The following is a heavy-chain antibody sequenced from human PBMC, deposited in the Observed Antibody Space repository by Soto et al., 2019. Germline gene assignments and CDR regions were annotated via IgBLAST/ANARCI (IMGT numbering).Heavy chain of an antibody. D-gene: IGHD3-10*01. CDR3: AREGDYYGSETVDY. CDR1: GYTFTSYG. J-gene: IGHJ4*02. Sequence: ASVKVSCKASGYTFTSYGISWVRQAPGQGLEWMGWISAYNGNTNYAQKLQGRVTMTADTSTSTAYMELRSLRSDDTAVYYCAREGDYYGSETVDYWGQGTLVTVSS. V-gene: IGHV1-18*01. CDR2: ISAYNGNT.